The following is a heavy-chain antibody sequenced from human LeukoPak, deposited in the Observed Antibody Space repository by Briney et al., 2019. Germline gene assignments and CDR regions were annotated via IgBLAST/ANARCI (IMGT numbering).Heavy chain of an antibody. CDR3: AKSPRDSGYEGEGY. D-gene: IGHD5-12*01. J-gene: IGHJ4*02. V-gene: IGHV3-30*18. CDR2: ISYDGYNK. Sequence: GGSLRLSRAASRFTFSSYGMHWVRQAPGKGLEWVATISYDGYNKYYADSVKGRFTISRDNSKNTLYLQMNSLRTEDTAVYYCAKSPRDSGYEGEGYWGQGTLVTVSS. CDR1: RFTFSSYG.